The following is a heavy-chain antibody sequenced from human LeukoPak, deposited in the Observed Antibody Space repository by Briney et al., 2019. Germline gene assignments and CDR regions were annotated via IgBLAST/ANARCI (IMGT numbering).Heavy chain of an antibody. CDR1: GFTFSSYG. CDR2: IRSKANGGIA. CDR3: TRDGYYDILTGFDY. Sequence: GGSLRLSCAASGFTFSSYGMHWVRQAPGKGLEWIGFIRSKANGGIAEYAASVKGRFTISRDDSKSIASLQMNSLKTEDTAVYYCTRDGYYDILTGFDYWGQGALVTVSS. D-gene: IGHD3-9*01. V-gene: IGHV3-49*04. J-gene: IGHJ4*02.